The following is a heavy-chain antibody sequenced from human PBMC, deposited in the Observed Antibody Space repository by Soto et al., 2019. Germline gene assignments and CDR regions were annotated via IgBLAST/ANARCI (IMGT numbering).Heavy chain of an antibody. V-gene: IGHV3-23*01. J-gene: IGHJ4*02. Sequence: EVLLLESGGGLVQPGGSLRLSCAASGFTFSFYPMSWVRQAPGKGLEWVSGISSTAGTISYADPVKGRFTISRDNYKNTLYLQMDSLRAEYTAVYYCANCGKSGSDFWGQGTLVTVSS. CDR2: ISSTAGTI. CDR3: ANCGKSGSDF. CDR1: GFTFSFYP. D-gene: IGHD2-21*01.